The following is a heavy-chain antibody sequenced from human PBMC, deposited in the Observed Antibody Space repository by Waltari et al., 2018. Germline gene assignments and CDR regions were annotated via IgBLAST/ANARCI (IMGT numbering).Heavy chain of an antibody. CDR1: GGTLSSYA. CDR2: ILPIVGIA. CDR3: ARDIGGDFDY. J-gene: IGHJ4*02. D-gene: IGHD3-10*01. V-gene: IGHV1-69*04. Sequence: QVQMVQSGAGVKKHGSSVKVSCKAAGGTLSSYAISWVLQAPGQGIEWMGRILPIVGIANYAQKFQGRVTITADKSTSTAYMELSTLRSEDTAVYYCARDIGGDFDYWGQGTLVTVSS.